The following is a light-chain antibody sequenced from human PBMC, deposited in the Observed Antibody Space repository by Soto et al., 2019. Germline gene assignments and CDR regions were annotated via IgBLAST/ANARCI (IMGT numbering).Light chain of an antibody. CDR1: RIFSNN. Sequence: EIVVTQSPATLSASPGERASLSCRASRIFSNNFAWYQHKPGQPPRLLMYGAFTRAAGVPARFSGSASGSEFTLTISSLPSEDFAVYYCQLYTNWPRWTFGQGTKVEVK. CDR2: GAF. J-gene: IGKJ1*01. CDR3: QLYTNWPRWT. V-gene: IGKV3-15*01.